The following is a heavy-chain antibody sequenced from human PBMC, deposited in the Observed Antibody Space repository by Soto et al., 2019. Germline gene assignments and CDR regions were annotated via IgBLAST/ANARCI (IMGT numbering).Heavy chain of an antibody. CDR1: GGSISRYY. J-gene: IGHJ4*02. D-gene: IGHD2-8*01. V-gene: IGHV4-4*07. CDR3: ADEWCCYKQY. CDR2: IYTSVST. Sequence: QVQLQESVPGLVKPAETLSLPCTVSGGSISRYYWSWIRQPAGKGLEWIGRIYTSVSTNYYPSLKSRVTRSVDTSKNQFALKLSSVTAADTAVYYSADEWCCYKQYLGQGTLVTVSS.